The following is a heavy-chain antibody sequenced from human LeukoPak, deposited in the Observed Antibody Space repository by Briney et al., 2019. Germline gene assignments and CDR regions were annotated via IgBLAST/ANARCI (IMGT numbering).Heavy chain of an antibody. D-gene: IGHD3-10*01. CDR2: IYDSGST. V-gene: IGHV4-59*08. CDR3: ARVATYMVRGVITFDY. CDR1: GGSISIYY. J-gene: IGHJ4*02. Sequence: SETLSLTCTVSGGSISIYYWSWIRQPPGKGLEWIGYIYDSGSTYYNPSLKSRVTISVDTSKNQFSLKLSSVTAADTAVYYCARVATYMVRGVITFDYWGQGTLVTVSS.